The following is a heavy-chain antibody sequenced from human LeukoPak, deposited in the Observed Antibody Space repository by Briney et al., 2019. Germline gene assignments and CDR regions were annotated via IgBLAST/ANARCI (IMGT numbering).Heavy chain of an antibody. J-gene: IGHJ4*02. CDR2: IYYSGST. CDR3: ARANFGAPRRYFDY. V-gene: IGHV4-39*07. Sequence: SETLSLTCTVSGGSISSSSYYWGRLRRPPGTRLEWFGLIYYSGSTYYNPSLKSRVTISVDTSKNQFSLKLGSVTAADTAVYYCARANFGAPRRYFDYWGPGALVTVSS. CDR1: GGSISSSSYY. D-gene: IGHD3-10*01.